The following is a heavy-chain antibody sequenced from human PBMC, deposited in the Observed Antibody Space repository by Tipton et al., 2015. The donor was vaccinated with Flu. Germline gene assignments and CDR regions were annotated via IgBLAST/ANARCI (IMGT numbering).Heavy chain of an antibody. CDR1: GFTFDDYA. CDR2: ISWNSGSI. D-gene: IGHD2-21*01. Sequence: SPRLSCAASGFTFDDYAMHWVRQAPGKGLEWVSGISWNSGSIGYADSVKGRFTISRDNAKNSLYLQMNSLRAEDMALYYCAKDRIAGGMDVWGQGTTVTVSS. J-gene: IGHJ6*02. V-gene: IGHV3-9*03. CDR3: AKDRIAGGMDV.